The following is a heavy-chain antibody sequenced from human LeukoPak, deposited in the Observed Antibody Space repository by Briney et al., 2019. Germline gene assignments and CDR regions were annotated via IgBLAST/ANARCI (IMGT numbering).Heavy chain of an antibody. CDR1: GFTVSSNH. CDR3: ATLNYFDY. J-gene: IGHJ4*02. V-gene: IGHV3-48*03. CDR2: ISSSGSTI. Sequence: GGTLRLSCAASGFTVSSNHMTWVRQAPGKGLEWVSYISSSGSTIYYADSVKGRFTISRDNAKNSLYLQMNSLRAEDTAVYYCATLNYFDYWGQGTLVTVSS.